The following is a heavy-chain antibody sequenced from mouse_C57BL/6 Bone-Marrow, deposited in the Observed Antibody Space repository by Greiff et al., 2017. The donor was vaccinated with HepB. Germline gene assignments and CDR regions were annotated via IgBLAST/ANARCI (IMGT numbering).Heavy chain of an antibody. CDR2: ISSGSSTI. Sequence: EVHLVESGGGLVKPGGSLKLSCAASGFTFSDYGMHWVRQAPEKGLEWVAYISSGSSTIYYADTVKGRFTISRDNAKNTLFLQMTSLRSEDTAMYYCARQKSWYFDVWGTGTTVTVSS. V-gene: IGHV5-17*01. CDR3: ARQKSWYFDV. CDR1: GFTFSDYG. J-gene: IGHJ1*03.